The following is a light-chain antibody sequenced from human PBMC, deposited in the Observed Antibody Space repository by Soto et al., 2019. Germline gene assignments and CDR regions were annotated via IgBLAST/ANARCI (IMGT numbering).Light chain of an antibody. CDR1: QSVSSY. CDR2: DAS. J-gene: IGKJ4*01. CDR3: QQRSNWPKLT. Sequence: EIVLTQSPATLSLSPGERATLSCRAWQSVSSYLAWYQQKPGQAPRLLIYDASNRATGIPARFSGSGSGTDFTLTISSLEPEDFAVYYCQQRSNWPKLTFGGGTKVEIK. V-gene: IGKV3-11*01.